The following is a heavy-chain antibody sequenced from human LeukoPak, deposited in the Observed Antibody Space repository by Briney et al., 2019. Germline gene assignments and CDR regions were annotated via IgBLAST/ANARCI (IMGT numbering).Heavy chain of an antibody. J-gene: IGHJ4*02. CDR3: ARGYDYDWGSYLPPFGY. V-gene: IGHV4-34*01. D-gene: IGHD3-16*02. CDR2: INHSGST. CDR1: GGSFSGYY. Sequence: SETLSLTCAVYGGSFSGYYWSWIRQPRGKGLEWIGEINHSGSTNYNPSLKSRVTISVDTSKNQFSLKLSSVTAADTAVYYCARGYDYDWGSYLPPFGYWGQGTLVTVSS.